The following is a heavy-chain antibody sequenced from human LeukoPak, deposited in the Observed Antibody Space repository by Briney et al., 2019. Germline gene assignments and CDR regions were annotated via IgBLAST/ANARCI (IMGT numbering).Heavy chain of an antibody. V-gene: IGHV3-33*01. D-gene: IGHD6-13*01. Sequence: RSLRLSCAASGFTFSSYGMHWVRQAPGKGLEWVAVIWYDGSNKYYADSVKGRFTISRDNSKNTLYLQMNSLRAEDTAVYYCARRQIAAAGTVTPWFDPWGQGTLVTVSS. CDR3: ARRQIAAAGTVTPWFDP. CDR2: IWYDGSNK. CDR1: GFTFSSYG. J-gene: IGHJ5*02.